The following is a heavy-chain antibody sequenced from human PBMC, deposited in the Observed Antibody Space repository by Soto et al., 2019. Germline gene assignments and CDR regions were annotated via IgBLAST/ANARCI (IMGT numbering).Heavy chain of an antibody. CDR1: GYTFTSFA. Sequence: ASVKVSCKASGYTFTSFAIFWVRQAPGQRLEWMGWINAGNGNTKYSQKFQDRVTISRDTSASTVYMELRSLRSEDTAVYYCTREGQFYDSSGFYYSLDSWGQGTRVTV. J-gene: IGHJ4*02. V-gene: IGHV1-3*01. CDR2: INAGNGNT. CDR3: TREGQFYDSSGFYYSLDS. D-gene: IGHD3-22*01.